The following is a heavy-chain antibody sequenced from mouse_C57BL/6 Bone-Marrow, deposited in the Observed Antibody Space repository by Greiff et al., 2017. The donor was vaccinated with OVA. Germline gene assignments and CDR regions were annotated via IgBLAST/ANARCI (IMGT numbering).Heavy chain of an antibody. CDR1: GFTFSDYG. D-gene: IGHD2-13*01. J-gene: IGHJ3*01. CDR3: ARGDSWFAY. Sequence: EVMLVESGGGLVKPGGSLKLSCAASGFTFSDYGMHWVRQAPEKGLEWVAYISSGSSTIYYADTMKGRFTISRDNAKNTLFLQMTRLRSADRAMDYCARGDSWFAYWGQGTLVTVSA. V-gene: IGHV5-17*01. CDR2: ISSGSSTI.